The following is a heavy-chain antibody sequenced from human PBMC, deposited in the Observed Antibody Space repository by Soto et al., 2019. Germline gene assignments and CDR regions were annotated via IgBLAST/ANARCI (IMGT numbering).Heavy chain of an antibody. V-gene: IGHV3-11*01. J-gene: IGHJ4*02. CDR1: GFTFSDYY. Sequence: QVQLVESGGGLVKPGGSLRLSCAASGFTFSDYYMSWIRQAPGKGLELVSYISSSGSTIYYADSVKSRFTISRDNAKNSLYLQMNSLRAEDTAVYYCARFILGYCSGGSCYSGAGLNYWGQGTLVTVSS. CDR2: ISSSGSTI. D-gene: IGHD2-15*01. CDR3: ARFILGYCSGGSCYSGAGLNY.